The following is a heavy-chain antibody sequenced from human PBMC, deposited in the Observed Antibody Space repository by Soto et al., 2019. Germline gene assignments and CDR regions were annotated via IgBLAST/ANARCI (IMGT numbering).Heavy chain of an antibody. V-gene: IGHV4-4*07. CDR2: IWTSGST. Sequence: PSETLSLTCTVSGDSMTKYYWSWIRQPAGKGLEWIGRIWTSGSTNYNPSLKSRVTMSIDTSNKHFSLSLKTVTAADTAVYYCARTVGEQYYFHFRGQGALVTLSS. CDR3: ARTVGEQYYFHF. D-gene: IGHD1-26*01. J-gene: IGHJ4*02. CDR1: GDSMTKYY.